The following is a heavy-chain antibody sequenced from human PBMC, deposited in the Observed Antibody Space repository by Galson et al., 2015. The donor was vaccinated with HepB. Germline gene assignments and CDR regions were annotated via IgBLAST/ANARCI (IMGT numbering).Heavy chain of an antibody. CDR2: INAGNGNT. CDR1: GSTFANYA. D-gene: IGHD3-22*01. Sequence: SVKVSCKASGSTFANYAIHWVRQAPGQRLEWMGWINAGNGNTKYSQKFQGRVTITRDTSASTVYVELSSLRFEDTAVYYCAKRSSSGPYAGLDHWGQGTLVTVSS. CDR3: AKRSSSGPYAGLDH. V-gene: IGHV1-3*01. J-gene: IGHJ4*02.